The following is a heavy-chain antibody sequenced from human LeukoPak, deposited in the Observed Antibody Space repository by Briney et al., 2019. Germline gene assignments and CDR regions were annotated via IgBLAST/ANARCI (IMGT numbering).Heavy chain of an antibody. V-gene: IGHV3-30*02. J-gene: IGHJ4*02. Sequence: PGGSLRLSCAAPGFTFSSYGMHWVRQAPGKGLEWVTFIQSDGSHKYYADSVKGRFTISRDNSKNTLYLQMNSLRAEDTAVYYCANGKYYFDNSGYPLWGQGTLVTVSS. CDR3: ANGKYYFDNSGYPL. CDR1: GFTFSSYG. CDR2: IQSDGSHK. D-gene: IGHD3-22*01.